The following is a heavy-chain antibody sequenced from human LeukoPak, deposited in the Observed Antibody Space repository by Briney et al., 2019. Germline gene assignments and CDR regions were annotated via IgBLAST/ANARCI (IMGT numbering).Heavy chain of an antibody. Sequence: ASVKVSCKASGYTFTSYAMHWVRQAPGQRLEWMGWINAGNGNTKYSQKFQGRVTITRDTSASTAYMELSSLRSEDTAVYYCARGATVVTPEGFGYWGQGTLVTVSS. CDR2: INAGNGNT. CDR1: GYTFTSYA. CDR3: ARGATVVTPEGFGY. J-gene: IGHJ4*02. V-gene: IGHV1-3*01. D-gene: IGHD4-23*01.